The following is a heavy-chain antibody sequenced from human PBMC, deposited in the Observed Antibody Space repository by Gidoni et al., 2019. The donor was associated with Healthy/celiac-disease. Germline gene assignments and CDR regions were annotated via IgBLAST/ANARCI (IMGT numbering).Heavy chain of an antibody. D-gene: IGHD2-2*02. Sequence: VQLHEPGPGLVKPSHTLSPTCTVSGCSILRGSFHRIWVRQPPGKGLEWIGRIYTSGSTHYNPSLKSRVTISVDTSKNQFSLKLSSVAAADTAVYYCAGGEGYCSSTSCYMRNWFDPWGQGTLVTVSS. CDR2: IYTSGST. V-gene: IGHV4-61*02. CDR3: AGGEGYCSSTSCYMRNWFDP. CDR1: GCSILRGSFH. J-gene: IGHJ5*02.